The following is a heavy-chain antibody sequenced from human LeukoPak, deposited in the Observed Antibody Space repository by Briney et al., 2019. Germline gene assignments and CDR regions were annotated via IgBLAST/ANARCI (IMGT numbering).Heavy chain of an antibody. CDR3: ARDWDSSSWQSFGYYYDMDV. CDR2: ISCGGNNK. Sequence: GGPLSLFCGASGFIFRRYPMHCLREAPDKAVVGVADISCGGNNKYYADSVKGRFTISRDNSKDELYLQMNSLRAEDTAVYYCARDWDSSSWQSFGYYYDMDVWGKGTTVTISS. V-gene: IGHV3-30*04. CDR1: GFIFRRYP. D-gene: IGHD6-13*01. J-gene: IGHJ6*03.